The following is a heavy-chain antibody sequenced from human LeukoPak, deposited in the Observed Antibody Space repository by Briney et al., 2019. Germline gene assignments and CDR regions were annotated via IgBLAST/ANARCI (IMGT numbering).Heavy chain of an antibody. D-gene: IGHD3-3*01. Sequence: ASVKVSCKASGYTFTSYGISWVRQAPGQGLEWMGWISAYNGNTNYAQKLQGRVTMTTDTSTSTAYMELRSLRSDDTAVYYCARSGLITIFENYYYMDVWGKGTTVTVSS. V-gene: IGHV1-18*01. J-gene: IGHJ6*03. CDR3: ARSGLITIFENYYYMDV. CDR2: ISAYNGNT. CDR1: GYTFTSYG.